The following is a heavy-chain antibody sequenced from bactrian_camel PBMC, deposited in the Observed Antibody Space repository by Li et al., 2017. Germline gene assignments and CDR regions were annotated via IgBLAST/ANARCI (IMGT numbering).Heavy chain of an antibody. D-gene: IGHD5*01. J-gene: IGHJ6*01. Sequence: HVQLVESGGGSVRPGGSLRLSCKTSGDTYNPYCLAWFRQVPGKERERVAVVASDGDTDYTDSLKGRFTISQDYDKRVLYLQMNNLRPEDTAMYYCANPNTPGWGSGSNFAYWGQGTQVTVS. CDR2: VASDGDT. CDR3: ANPNTPGWGSGSNFAY. CDR1: GDTYNPYC. V-gene: IGHV3S6*01.